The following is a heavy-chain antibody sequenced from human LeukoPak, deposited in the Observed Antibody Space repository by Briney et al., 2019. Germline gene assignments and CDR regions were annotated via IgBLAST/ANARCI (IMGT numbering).Heavy chain of an antibody. Sequence: GRSLRLSCAASGFTFDNYGMHWVRQAPGKGLEWVAFVRYDGVSKYYADSVKGRFTISSDNSINTLYLQMNSLRDEDTAVYYCASSYGSGSSEYFQHWGQGTLVTVSS. CDR3: ASSYGSGSSEYFQH. J-gene: IGHJ1*01. D-gene: IGHD3-10*01. V-gene: IGHV3-30*02. CDR1: GFTFDNYG. CDR2: VRYDGVSK.